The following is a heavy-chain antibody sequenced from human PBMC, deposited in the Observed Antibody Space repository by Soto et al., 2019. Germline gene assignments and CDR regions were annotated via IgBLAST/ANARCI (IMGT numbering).Heavy chain of an antibody. CDR1: GGSIRSGAYY. CDR3: ARDPTGYFDLDF. J-gene: IGHJ4*02. Sequence: PSETLSLTCTVSGGSIRSGAYYWSWIRQHPGKGLEWIGYIYYSGTTHYNPSLKSRVTISLDTSKNQFSLKLNSVTAADTAVYFCARDPTGYFDLDFWGQGTLVTVSS. D-gene: IGHD3-3*01. V-gene: IGHV4-31*03. CDR2: IYYSGTT.